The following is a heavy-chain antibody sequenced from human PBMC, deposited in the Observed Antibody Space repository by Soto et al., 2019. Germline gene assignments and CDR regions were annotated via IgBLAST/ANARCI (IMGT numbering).Heavy chain of an antibody. D-gene: IGHD2-15*01. Sequence: GGSLRLSCAASGFTFSNYAMNWVRQAPGKGLEWVSYISTGDSPIYYADSVKGRFTISRDNAKKSLYLQMISLRAEDTAVYYCATVCRFCSGSNSLYWGLGTLVTVSS. CDR2: ISTGDSPI. CDR1: GFTFSNYA. V-gene: IGHV3-48*01. J-gene: IGHJ4*02. CDR3: ATVCRFCSGSNSLY.